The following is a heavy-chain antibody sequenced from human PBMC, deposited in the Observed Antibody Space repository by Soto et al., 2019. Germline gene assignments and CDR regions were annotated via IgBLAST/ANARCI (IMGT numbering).Heavy chain of an antibody. CDR3: VRVPLVVPDYYYGMDV. CDR1: GGSVSSGSYY. Sequence: PSETLSLTCTVSGGSVSSGSYYWSWIRQPPGKGLEWIGDIYYSGSTNYNPSLKSRVTISVDTSKNQFSLTLSSVTDADTAVYDCVRVPLVVPDYYYGMDVWGQGTTVTVSS. V-gene: IGHV4-61*01. D-gene: IGHD3-22*01. J-gene: IGHJ6*02. CDR2: IYYSGST.